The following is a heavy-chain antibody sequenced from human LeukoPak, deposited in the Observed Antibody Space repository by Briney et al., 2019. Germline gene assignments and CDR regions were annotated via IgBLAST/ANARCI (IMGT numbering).Heavy chain of an antibody. D-gene: IGHD2-2*01. CDR3: ARVKCSSTSCELFDP. V-gene: IGHV1-2*02. Sequence: ASVKVSCKASGYTFTGYYMHWVRQARGQGLEWMGWINPNSGGTNYAQKFQGRVTMTRDTSISTAYMELSRLRSDDTAVYYCARVKCSSTSCELFDPWGQGTLVTVSA. CDR1: GYTFTGYY. CDR2: INPNSGGT. J-gene: IGHJ5*02.